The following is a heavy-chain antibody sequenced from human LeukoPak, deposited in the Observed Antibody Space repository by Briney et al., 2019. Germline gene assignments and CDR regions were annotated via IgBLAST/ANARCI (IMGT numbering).Heavy chain of an antibody. CDR2: INHSGST. V-gene: IGHV4-34*01. CDR3: ARGMVRGVITAAY. D-gene: IGHD3-10*01. J-gene: IGHJ4*02. CDR1: GGSFSGYY. Sequence: SETLSLTCAVYGGSFSGYYWSWIRQPPGKGLEWIGEINHSGSTNYNPSLKSRVTMSVDTSKNQFSLKLSSVTAADTAVYYCARGMVRGVITAAYWGQGTLVTVSS.